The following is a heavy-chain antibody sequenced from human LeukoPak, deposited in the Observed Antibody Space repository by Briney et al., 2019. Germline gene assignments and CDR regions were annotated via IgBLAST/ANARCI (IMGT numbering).Heavy chain of an antibody. D-gene: IGHD6-19*01. V-gene: IGHV4-34*01. Sequence: NPSETLSLTCAVYGGSFSGYYWSWIRQPPGKGLEWIGEINHSGSTNYNPSLKSRVTISVDTSKNQFSLKLSSVTAADTAVYYCARDAILAVAPDYWGQGTLVTVSS. CDR2: INHSGST. J-gene: IGHJ4*02. CDR1: GGSFSGYY. CDR3: ARDAILAVAPDY.